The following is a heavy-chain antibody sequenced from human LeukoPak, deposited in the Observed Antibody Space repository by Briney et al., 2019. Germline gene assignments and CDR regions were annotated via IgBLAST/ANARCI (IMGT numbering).Heavy chain of an antibody. CDR2: TRFDGSIK. Sequence: GGSLRLSCAVSGFIFSDYGFHWVRQAPGKGLEWVAVTRFDGSIKQYADSVKGRFTISRDDSKNTLYLQMNFLKSEDTAVYYCARLGGTRQYYFDYWGQGTLVTVSS. CDR1: GFIFSDYG. D-gene: IGHD1-1*01. CDR3: ARLGGTRQYYFDY. V-gene: IGHV3-33*01. J-gene: IGHJ4*02.